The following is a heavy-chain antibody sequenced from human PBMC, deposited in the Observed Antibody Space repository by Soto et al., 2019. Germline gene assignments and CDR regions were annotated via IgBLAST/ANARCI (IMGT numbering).Heavy chain of an antibody. J-gene: IGHJ3*02. V-gene: IGHV3-48*01. CDR3: AIEKVGANAVHVLAI. CDR2: IMPESSHI. D-gene: IGHD1-26*01. Sequence: YTTNRFNKNQRKGLEWVSYIMPESSHIFYADSVKGRFTISRDNAKNSLYLQMNSLRAEDTAVYYCAIEKVGANAVHVLAIWCHRTMVPVSS. CDR1: YT.